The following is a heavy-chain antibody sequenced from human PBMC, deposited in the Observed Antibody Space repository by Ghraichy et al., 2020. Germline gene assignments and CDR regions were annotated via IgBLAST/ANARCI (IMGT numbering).Heavy chain of an antibody. D-gene: IGHD1-26*01. CDR3: ARDGGSGSYLAGFDY. Sequence: GESLNISCAASGFTVSSNYMSWVRQAPGKGLEWVSVIYSGGSTYYADSVKGRFTISRDNSKNTLYLQMNSLRAEDTAVYYCARDGGSGSYLAGFDYWGQGTLVTVSS. CDR2: IYSGGST. J-gene: IGHJ4*02. V-gene: IGHV3-53*01. CDR1: GFTVSSNY.